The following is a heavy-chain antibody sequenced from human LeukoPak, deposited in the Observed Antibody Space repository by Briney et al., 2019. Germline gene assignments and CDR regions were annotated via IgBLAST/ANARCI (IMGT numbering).Heavy chain of an antibody. CDR2: INPNSGGT. CDR1: GYTFTGYY. D-gene: IGHD3-3*01. CDR3: AATTIFGVVISFDY. V-gene: IGHV1-2*02. Sequence: ASVKVSCKASGYTFTGYYMHWVRQAPGQGLEWMGWINPNSGGTNYAQKFQGRVTMTRDTSISTAYMELSRLRSDDTAVYYCAATTIFGVVISFDYWGQGTLVTVSS. J-gene: IGHJ4*02.